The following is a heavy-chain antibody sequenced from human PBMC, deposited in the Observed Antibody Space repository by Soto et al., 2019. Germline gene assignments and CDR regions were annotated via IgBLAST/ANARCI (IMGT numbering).Heavy chain of an antibody. Sequence: EVQLVESGGGLVQPGGSLRLSCAASGFTFSDHYMDWIRQAPGKGLEWVGRTRNKANSYTTEYAASVKGRFTISRDDSKNSLYLQMNSLKTEDTAVYYCVFRAREGDAFDIWGQGTMVTVSS. V-gene: IGHV3-72*01. D-gene: IGHD6-6*01. CDR3: VFRAREGDAFDI. CDR2: TRNKANSYTT. CDR1: GFTFSDHY. J-gene: IGHJ3*02.